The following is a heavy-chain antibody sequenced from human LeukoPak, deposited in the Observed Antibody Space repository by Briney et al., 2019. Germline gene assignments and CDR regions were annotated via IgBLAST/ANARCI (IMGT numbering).Heavy chain of an antibody. CDR3: ARVGYNWNLWFDF. CDR2: IYHSGST. V-gene: IGHV4-38-2*02. CDR1: GYSISSNYH. J-gene: IGHJ3*01. D-gene: IGHD1-7*01. Sequence: SETLSLTCTVSGYSISSNYHWGWIRQPPGKGLEWIATIYHSGSTYYNPSLKSRVTISVDTSKNQFSLKVNSVTAADTAVYYCARVGYNWNLWFDFWGQGTTVTVSS.